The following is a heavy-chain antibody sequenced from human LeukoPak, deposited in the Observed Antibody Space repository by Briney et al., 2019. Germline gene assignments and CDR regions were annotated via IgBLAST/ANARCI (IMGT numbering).Heavy chain of an antibody. CDR2: IKQDGSEK. Sequence: LSGGSLRLSCAASGFTFSSYWMSWVRQAPGKGLEWVANIKQDGSEKYYVDSVKGRFTISRDNAKNSLYLQMNSLRAEDTAVYYCASGAPGRPAGDAFDIWGQGTMVTVSS. CDR1: GFTFSSYW. D-gene: IGHD1-26*01. J-gene: IGHJ3*02. V-gene: IGHV3-7*01. CDR3: ASGAPGRPAGDAFDI.